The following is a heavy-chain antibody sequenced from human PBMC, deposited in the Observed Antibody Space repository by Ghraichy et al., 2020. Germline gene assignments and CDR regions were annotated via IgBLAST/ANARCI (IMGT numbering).Heavy chain of an antibody. V-gene: IGHV3-30*04. D-gene: IGHD5-24*01. CDR3: ARDQLRNRRDGYNGDY. Sequence: GSLRLSCAASGFTFSSYAMHWVRQAPGKGLEWVAVISYDGSNKYYADSVKGRFTISRDNSNNTLYLQMNSLRAEDTAVYYCARDQLRNRRDGYNGDYWGQGTLVTVSS. CDR2: ISYDGSNK. J-gene: IGHJ4*02. CDR1: GFTFSSYA.